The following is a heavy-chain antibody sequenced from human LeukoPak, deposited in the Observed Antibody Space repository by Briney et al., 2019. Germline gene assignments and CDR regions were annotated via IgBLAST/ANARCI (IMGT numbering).Heavy chain of an antibody. V-gene: IGHV4-59*08. CDR3: ARGSGWERSNFDY. Sequence: SETLSLTCTVSGGSISSYYWSWIRQPPGKGLEWIGYIYYSGSTNYNPSLKSRVTISVDTSKNQFSLKLSSVTAADTAVYYCARGSGWERSNFDYWGQGTLVTVSS. D-gene: IGHD6-19*01. CDR1: GGSISSYY. J-gene: IGHJ4*02. CDR2: IYYSGST.